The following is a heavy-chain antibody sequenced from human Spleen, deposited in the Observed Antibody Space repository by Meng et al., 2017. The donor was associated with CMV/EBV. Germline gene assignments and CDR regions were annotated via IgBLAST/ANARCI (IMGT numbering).Heavy chain of an antibody. V-gene: IGHV4-31*02. CDR2: IDYTGST. CDR3: ARLYYYDSNGYSDGGGYWFDP. CDR1: GGYY. J-gene: IGHJ5*02. D-gene: IGHD3-22*01. Sequence: GGYYWSWSREHPGKGLEWIGYIDYTGSTNYSPFLKSRLTISVDTSKNQFSLQLTSVTAADTAVYYCARLYYYDSNGYSDGGGYWFDPWGQGNLVTVSS.